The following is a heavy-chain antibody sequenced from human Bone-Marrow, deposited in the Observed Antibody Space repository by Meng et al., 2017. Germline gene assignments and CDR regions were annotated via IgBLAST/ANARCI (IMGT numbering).Heavy chain of an antibody. D-gene: IGHD3-3*01. CDR1: GASISSSPW. Sequence: QVQCQGSVPVRVTPAGSLSLPCAVAGASISSSPWWGWVRPPQGKGLEWIGEIYHDGSTNYTPSLKSRVTISVDKSKNQFSLKLSSVTAADTAVYYCARAAYDIWSGYAPWGQGSLVTVSS. CDR2: IYHDGST. J-gene: IGHJ5*02. V-gene: IGHV4-4*02. CDR3: ARAAYDIWSGYAP.